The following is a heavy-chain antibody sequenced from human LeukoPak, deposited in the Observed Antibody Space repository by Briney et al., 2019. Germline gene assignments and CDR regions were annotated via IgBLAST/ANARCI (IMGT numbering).Heavy chain of an antibody. CDR2: IYYSGST. CDR1: GGSISSGDYY. D-gene: IGHD3-16*01. V-gene: IGHV4-30-4*08. J-gene: IGHJ4*02. Sequence: SETLSLTCTVSGGSISSGDYYWSWIRQPPGKGLEWIGYIYYSGSTYYNPSLKSRVTISVDTSKNQFSLKLSSVTVADTAVYYCARLFLGELYFDYWGQGTLVTVSS. CDR3: ARLFLGELYFDY.